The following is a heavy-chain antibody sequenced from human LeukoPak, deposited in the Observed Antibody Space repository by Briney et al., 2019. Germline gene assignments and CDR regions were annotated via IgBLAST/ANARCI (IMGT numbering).Heavy chain of an antibody. Sequence: SETLSLTCPVSGGSISSGTYYWSWIRQPAGKGLEWIGRIYSSGSTNFNPSLKSRVTISVDTSKNQFSLKLSSVTAADTAVYYCARDGWGSGSYVVWFDPWGQGTLVTVSS. CDR1: GGSISSGTYY. CDR3: ARDGWGSGSYVVWFDP. V-gene: IGHV4-61*02. D-gene: IGHD3-10*01. CDR2: IYSSGST. J-gene: IGHJ5*02.